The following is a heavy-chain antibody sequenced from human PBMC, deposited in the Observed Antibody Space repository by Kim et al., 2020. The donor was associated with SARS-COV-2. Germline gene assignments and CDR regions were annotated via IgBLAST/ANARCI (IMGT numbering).Heavy chain of an antibody. CDR1: GFTFSSYA. J-gene: IGHJ3*02. D-gene: IGHD3-22*01. V-gene: IGHV3-23*03. Sequence: GGSLRLSCAASGFTFSSYAMSWVRQAPGKGLEWVSIIYSGGSRTYYADSVKGRFTISRDNSKNSLYLQMTSLRAEDTAVYYCVKDRYYDSSGWGDDAFDIWGQGTMVTVSS. CDR2: IYSGGSRT. CDR3: VKDRYYDSSGWGDDAFDI.